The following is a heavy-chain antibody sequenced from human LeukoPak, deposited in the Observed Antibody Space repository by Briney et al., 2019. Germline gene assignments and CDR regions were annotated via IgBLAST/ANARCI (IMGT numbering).Heavy chain of an antibody. V-gene: IGHV4-39*01. CDR3: ARRRDCSSTSCKYNWFDP. J-gene: IGHJ5*02. D-gene: IGHD2-2*01. CDR1: GGSISSSSYY. CDR2: IYYSGST. Sequence: SETLSLTCTVSGGSISSSSYYWGWIRQPPGKGLEWIGSIYYSGSTYCNPSLKSRVTISVDTSKNQFSLKLSSVTAADTAVYYCARRRDCSSTSCKYNWFDPWGQGTLVTVSS.